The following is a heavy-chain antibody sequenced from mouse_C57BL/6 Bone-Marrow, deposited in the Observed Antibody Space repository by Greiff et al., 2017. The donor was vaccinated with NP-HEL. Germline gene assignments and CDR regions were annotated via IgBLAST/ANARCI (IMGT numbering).Heavy chain of an antibody. CDR1: GYTFTSYW. J-gene: IGHJ4*01. Sequence: QVQLQQPGAELVRPGSSVKLSCKASGYTFTSYWMHWVKQRPIQGLEWIGNIDPSDSDTHYNQKFKDKATLTVDKSSSTAYMQLSSLTSEDSAVYYCARGGYAMDYWGQGTSVTVSS. V-gene: IGHV1-52*01. CDR2: IDPSDSDT. D-gene: IGHD1-1*02. CDR3: ARGGYAMDY.